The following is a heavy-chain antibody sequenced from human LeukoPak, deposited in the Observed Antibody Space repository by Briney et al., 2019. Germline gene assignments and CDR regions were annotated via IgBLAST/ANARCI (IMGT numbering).Heavy chain of an antibody. V-gene: IGHV4-59*01. J-gene: IGHJ6*03. CDR1: NGSISSDY. CDR2: IFYRGGAGSA. Sequence: PSETLSLTCIVSNGSISSDYWTWIRQRPGKGLEWIGRIFYRGGAGSANYNPSLKSRVTMSVDSSRKQCSLKLASVTAADTAVYYCERGVGVRNGYYFYMDVWGKGTMVTVSS. D-gene: IGHD2-8*01. CDR3: ERGVGVRNGYYFYMDV.